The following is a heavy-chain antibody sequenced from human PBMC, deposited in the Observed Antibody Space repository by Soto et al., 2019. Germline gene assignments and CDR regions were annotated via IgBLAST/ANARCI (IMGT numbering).Heavy chain of an antibody. Sequence: ASVKVSCKASGYAFTSYYMHWVRQAPGQGLEWMGMINPSGGSTSYAQKFQGRVTMTRDTSTSTVCMGLSSLRAEDTAVYYCARDTSPSDYASSGYPCGAFDIWGPGTPVTLSS. CDR2: INPSGGST. J-gene: IGHJ3*02. D-gene: IGHD3-22*01. CDR3: ARDTSPSDYASSGYPCGAFDI. V-gene: IGHV1-46*01. CDR1: GYAFTSYY.